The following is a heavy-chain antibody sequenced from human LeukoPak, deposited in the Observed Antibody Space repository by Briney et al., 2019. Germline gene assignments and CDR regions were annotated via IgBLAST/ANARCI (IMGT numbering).Heavy chain of an antibody. CDR2: ISYDGSNK. Sequence: GGSLRLSCAASRFTFSNYGMHWVRQAPGKGLEWVAVISYDGSNKYYADSVKVRFTISRDNSKNTLYLQMHSLRAEDTAVYYCAKIVLHSIQNYYFYAMDVWGQGTTVTVSS. CDR1: RFTFSNYG. CDR3: AKIVLHSIQNYYFYAMDV. D-gene: IGHD2/OR15-2a*01. J-gene: IGHJ6*02. V-gene: IGHV3-30*18.